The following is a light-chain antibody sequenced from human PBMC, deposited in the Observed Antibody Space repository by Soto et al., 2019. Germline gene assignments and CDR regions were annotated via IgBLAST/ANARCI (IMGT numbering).Light chain of an antibody. CDR1: NIGSKS. Sequence: SYELTQPPSVSVAPGKKARITCGGNNIGSKSVHWYQQKPGQAPVLVIYYDSDRPSGIPERFSGSNSGNTATLTISRVEAGDEADYYCQVWDSSSDPHVVFGGGTKVTVL. CDR3: QVWDSSSDPHVV. J-gene: IGLJ2*01. CDR2: YDS. V-gene: IGLV3-21*04.